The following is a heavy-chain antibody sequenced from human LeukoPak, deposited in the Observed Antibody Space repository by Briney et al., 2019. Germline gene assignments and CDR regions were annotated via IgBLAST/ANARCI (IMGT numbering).Heavy chain of an antibody. CDR2: INPNSGGT. Sequence: ASVKVSCKASGYTFTGYYMHWVRQAPGQGLEWMGWINPNSGGTNYAQKFQGRVTMTRDTSISTAYMELSRLRSDDTAVYYCARGGGVTMVRGVQKNDYWGQGTLVTVSS. V-gene: IGHV1-2*02. CDR1: GYTFTGYY. J-gene: IGHJ4*02. D-gene: IGHD3-10*01. CDR3: ARGGGVTMVRGVQKNDY.